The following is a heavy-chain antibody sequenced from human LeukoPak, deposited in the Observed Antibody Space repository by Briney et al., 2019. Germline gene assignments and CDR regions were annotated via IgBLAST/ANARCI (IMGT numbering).Heavy chain of an antibody. D-gene: IGHD1-26*01. Sequence: GGSLRLSCAASGFTFSSYWMHWVRQAPGKGLEWVANIKQDASEKYYVDSVKGRFTIFRDNAKNSLYLQMNSLRAEDTAVYYCARHGEGATIDSWGQGTLVTVSS. J-gene: IGHJ4*02. CDR3: ARHGEGATIDS. V-gene: IGHV3-7*01. CDR2: IKQDASEK. CDR1: GFTFSSYW.